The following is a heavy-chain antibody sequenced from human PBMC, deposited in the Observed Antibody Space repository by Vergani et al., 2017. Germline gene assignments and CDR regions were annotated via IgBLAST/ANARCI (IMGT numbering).Heavy chain of an antibody. CDR3: ARVTDTAMVLDY. CDR1: GGSISSYY. CDR2: IYYSGST. J-gene: IGHJ4*02. D-gene: IGHD5-18*01. Sequence: QVQLQESGPGLVKPSETLSLTCTVSGGSISSYYWSWIRQPPGKGLEWIGYIYYSGSTNYNPSLKSRVTISVDTSKNQFSLKLSSVTAADTAVYYCARVTDTAMVLDYWGQGTLVTVSS. V-gene: IGHV4-59*08.